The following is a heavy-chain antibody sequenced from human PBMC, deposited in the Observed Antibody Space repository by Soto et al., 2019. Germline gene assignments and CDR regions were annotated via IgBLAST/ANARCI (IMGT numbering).Heavy chain of an antibody. CDR1: GGSISGSSDY. V-gene: IGHV4-39*01. CDR3: ASDSSYYYDSSAYYSNWFDP. CDR2: IFYSGNT. D-gene: IGHD3-22*01. Sequence: PSETLSLTCTVSGGSISGSSDYWGWIRQPPGKGLEWIGSIFYSGNTYYNPSLKSRVTISVDTSKNQFSLKLSSVTAADTSVYYCASDSSYYYDSSAYYSNWFDPWGQGMLVTVS. J-gene: IGHJ5*02.